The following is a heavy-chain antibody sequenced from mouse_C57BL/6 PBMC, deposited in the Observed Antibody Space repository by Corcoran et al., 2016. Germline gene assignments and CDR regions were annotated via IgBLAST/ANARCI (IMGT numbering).Heavy chain of an antibody. J-gene: IGHJ2*01. CDR1: GYTFIDYN. V-gene: IGHV1-18*01. CDR3: ARRGNWRAYYFDY. D-gene: IGHD3-3*01. CDR2: INPNNGGT. Sequence: EVQLQQSGAELVKPGASVKIPCKASGYTFIDYNMDWVKQSHGKSLEWIGDINPNNGGTIYNQKFKGKATLTVDKSSSTAYMELRSLTSEDTAVYYCARRGNWRAYYFDYCCQGTTLTVSS.